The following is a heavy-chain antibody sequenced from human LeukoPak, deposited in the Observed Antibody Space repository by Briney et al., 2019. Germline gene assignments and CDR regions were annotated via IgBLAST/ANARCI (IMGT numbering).Heavy chain of an antibody. CDR1: GFSLTTSGVG. D-gene: IGHD3-22*01. Sequence: SGPPLVKPTQTLTLTCSFSGFSLTTSGVGVAWIRQPPGKAPEWLALIYWNDDQRYRPSLKNRLTITKDTSKNQVVLTMTAVDPVDTATYYCAHIPPYYYDATAFPWYFDLWGRGTLVTVSS. CDR2: IYWNDDQ. V-gene: IGHV2-5*01. CDR3: AHIPPYYYDATAFPWYFDL. J-gene: IGHJ2*01.